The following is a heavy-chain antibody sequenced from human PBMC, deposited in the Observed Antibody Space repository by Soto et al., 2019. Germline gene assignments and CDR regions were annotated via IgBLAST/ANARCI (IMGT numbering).Heavy chain of an antibody. D-gene: IGHD4-17*01. V-gene: IGHV4-34*01. CDR3: ARGPPLKMTTVTTDYYYYMDV. CDR2: INHSGST. J-gene: IGHJ6*03. CDR1: GGSFSGHY. Sequence: PSETLSLTCAVYGGSFSGHYWSWIRQPPGKGLEWIGEINHSGSTNYNPSLKSRVTISVDTSKNQFSLKLSSVTAADTAVYYCARGPPLKMTTVTTDYYYYMDVWGKGTTVTVSS.